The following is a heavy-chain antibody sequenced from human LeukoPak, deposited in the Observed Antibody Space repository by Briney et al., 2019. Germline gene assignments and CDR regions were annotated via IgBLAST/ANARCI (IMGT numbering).Heavy chain of an antibody. D-gene: IGHD6-13*01. CDR2: TYYRSKWYN. V-gene: IGHV6-1*01. Sequence: SQTLSLTCAISGDSVSSNGAAWNWIRQSPSRGLEWLGRTYYRSKWYNDYAVSVKSRITINPDTSKNQFSLQLNSVTPEDTAVYYCARLGIAAAGTWWFDPWGQGTLVTVSS. CDR3: ARLGIAAAGTWWFDP. CDR1: GDSVSSNGAA. J-gene: IGHJ5*02.